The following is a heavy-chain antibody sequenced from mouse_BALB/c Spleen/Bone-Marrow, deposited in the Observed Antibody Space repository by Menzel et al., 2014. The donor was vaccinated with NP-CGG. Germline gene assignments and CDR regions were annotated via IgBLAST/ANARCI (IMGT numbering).Heavy chain of an antibody. Sequence: EVQLQESGAELVKPGDSAKLSCTASGFNIKDTYMHWVKQRPEQGLEWIGRIDPANCNTKYDPKFQGKAPITAATSSNTAYLQLSSLTSEDTAVYYCAAYYYGTYGFAYWGQGTLVTVSA. D-gene: IGHD1-1*01. CDR2: IDPANCNT. J-gene: IGHJ3*01. CDR3: AAYYYGTYGFAY. V-gene: IGHV14-3*02. CDR1: GFNIKDTY.